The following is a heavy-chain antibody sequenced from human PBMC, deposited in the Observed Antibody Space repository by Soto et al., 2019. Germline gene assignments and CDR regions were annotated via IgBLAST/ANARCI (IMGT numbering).Heavy chain of an antibody. Sequence: EVQLVESGGGLVQPGGSLRLSCAASGFTFSHYWMHWVRQTPGKGLVWNSRINSDGSTTSSADSVRGRFSMSRDNAKNSLYLQMNSLRADDTAVYFCARDIGGVTASDAFDVWGHGTMVTVTS. J-gene: IGHJ3*01. D-gene: IGHD2-21*02. CDR2: INSDGSTT. V-gene: IGHV3-74*01. CDR3: ARDIGGVTASDAFDV. CDR1: GFTFSHYW.